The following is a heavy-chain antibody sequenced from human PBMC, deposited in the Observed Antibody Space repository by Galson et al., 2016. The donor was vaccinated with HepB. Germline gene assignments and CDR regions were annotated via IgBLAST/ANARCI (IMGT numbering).Heavy chain of an antibody. CDR1: GFSLTNYE. Sequence: SLRLSCAVSGFSLTNYEMNWVRQAPGKGLEWVANIKQDGSEKYYADSVKGRFTISRDNARNSLFLQMNSLRPDDTAVYYCGRAQWIPARRAAYFDYWGQGILVTVSS. CDR3: GRAQWIPARRAAYFDY. J-gene: IGHJ4*02. V-gene: IGHV3-7*04. D-gene: IGHD5-18*01. CDR2: IKQDGSEK.